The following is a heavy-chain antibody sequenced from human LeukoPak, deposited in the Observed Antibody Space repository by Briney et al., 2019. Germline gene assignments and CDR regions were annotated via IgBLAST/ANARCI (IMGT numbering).Heavy chain of an antibody. D-gene: IGHD5-12*01. Sequence: SETLSLTCTVSGGSISSSSYYWGWIRQPPGKGLEWIGSIYYSGSTYYNPSLKSRVTISVDTSKNQFSLKLGSVTAADTAVYYCARDGSVNIMAAVRWFDPWGQGTLVTVSS. J-gene: IGHJ5*02. CDR2: IYYSGST. CDR3: ARDGSVNIMAAVRWFDP. CDR1: GGSISSSSYY. V-gene: IGHV4-39*07.